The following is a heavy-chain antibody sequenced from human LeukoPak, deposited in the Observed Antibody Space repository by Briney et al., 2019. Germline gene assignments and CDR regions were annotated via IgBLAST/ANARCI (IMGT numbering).Heavy chain of an antibody. Sequence: ASVKVSCKASGYTFTSYDINWVRQATGQGLEWMGWMNPNSGNTGYAQKFQGRVTMTSNTSISTAYMELSSLRSEDTAVYYCARGRRGRRGYSCGEKTFDYWGQGTLVTVSS. J-gene: IGHJ4*02. D-gene: IGHD5-18*01. CDR2: MNPNSGNT. CDR3: ARGRRGRRGYSCGEKTFDY. V-gene: IGHV1-8*01. CDR1: GYTFTSYD.